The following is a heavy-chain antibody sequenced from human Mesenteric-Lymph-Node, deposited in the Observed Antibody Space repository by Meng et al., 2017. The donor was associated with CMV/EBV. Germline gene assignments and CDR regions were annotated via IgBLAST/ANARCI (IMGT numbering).Heavy chain of an antibody. J-gene: IGHJ3*02. Sequence: GESLKISCAASGFTFSSYAMHWVRQAPGKGLEWVAVISYDRSNKYYADSVKGRFTISRDNSKNTLYLQMNSLRAEDTAVYYCASPYSGSYFGAFDIWGQGTMVTVSS. D-gene: IGHD1-26*01. V-gene: IGHV3-30*04. CDR2: ISYDRSNK. CDR1: GFTFSSYA. CDR3: ASPYSGSYFGAFDI.